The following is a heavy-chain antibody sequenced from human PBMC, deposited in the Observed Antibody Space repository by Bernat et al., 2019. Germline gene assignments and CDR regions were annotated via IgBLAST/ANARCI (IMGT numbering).Heavy chain of an antibody. V-gene: IGHV3-49*03. Sequence: EVQLVESGGGLVQPGRSLRLSCTASGFTFGDYAMSWFRQAPGKGLEWVGFSRSKAYGGTTEYAASVKGRCTSAREDAKSIAELQRNSRKTEDTAVYYCTSQRGLQRNGDFDRWGRGTRGT. CDR1: GFTFGDYA. J-gene: IGHJ2*01. CDR3: TSQRGLQRNGDFDR. CDR2: SRSKAYGGTT. D-gene: IGHD5-24*01.